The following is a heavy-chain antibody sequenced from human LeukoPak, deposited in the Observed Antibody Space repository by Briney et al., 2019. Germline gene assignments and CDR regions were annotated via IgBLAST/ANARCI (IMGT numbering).Heavy chain of an antibody. CDR3: ARGRYSGSYLLDY. CDR1: GFTFSGYS. CDR2: IGSSSTYK. J-gene: IGHJ4*02. V-gene: IGHV3-21*01. Sequence: GGSLRLSCAASGFTFSGYSMSWVRQGPGMGLEWVSSIGSSSTYKYYAGSVKGRFTISRDNAKNSLYLQMNSLRAEDTALYYCARGRYSGSYLLDYWGQGTLVTVSS. D-gene: IGHD1-26*01.